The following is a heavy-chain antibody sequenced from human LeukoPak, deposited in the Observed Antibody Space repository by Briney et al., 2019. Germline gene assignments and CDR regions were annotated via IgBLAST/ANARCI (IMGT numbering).Heavy chain of an antibody. V-gene: IGHV4-34*01. CDR2: INHSGST. Sequence: SETLSLTCAVYGGSFSGYYWSWIRQPPGKGLEWIGEINHSGSTNYNPSLKSRVTISVDTSKNQFSLKLSSVTAADTAVYYCARRQTYYDFWSGYYKTEYFDYWGQGTLVTVSS. CDR3: ARRQTYYDFWSGYYKTEYFDY. CDR1: GGSFSGYY. D-gene: IGHD3-3*01. J-gene: IGHJ4*02.